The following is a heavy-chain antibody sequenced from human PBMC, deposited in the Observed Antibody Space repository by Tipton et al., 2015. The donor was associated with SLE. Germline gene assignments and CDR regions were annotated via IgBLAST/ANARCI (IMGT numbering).Heavy chain of an antibody. CDR1: GGSISSGGYY. Sequence: TLSLTCTVSGGSISSGGYYWSWIRQHPGKGLEWIGYIFDSGTTYYNPSLNGRLTISLHMSKKQFSLKLSSVTAADTAVYYCARDPNGGYGSFDYWGLGALVTVSS. V-gene: IGHV4-31*03. CDR2: IFDSGTT. CDR3: ARDPNGGYGSFDY. J-gene: IGHJ4*02. D-gene: IGHD7-27*01.